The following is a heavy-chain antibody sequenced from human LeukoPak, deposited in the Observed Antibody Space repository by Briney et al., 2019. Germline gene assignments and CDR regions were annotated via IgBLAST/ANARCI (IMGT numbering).Heavy chain of an antibody. CDR1: GDSVSSNSVG. J-gene: IGHJ4*02. V-gene: IGHV6-1*01. Sequence: SQTLSLTCAISGDSVSSNSVGWNWIRQSPSRGLEWLGRTYYRSKWYNDYAVSVKSRITINTDTSKNQFSLQLNSVTPEDTAVYYCARVVFSMTLSGNYYEMGPDYWGQGTPVTVSS. D-gene: IGHD1-26*01. CDR2: TYYRSKWYN. CDR3: ARVVFSMTLSGNYYEMGPDY.